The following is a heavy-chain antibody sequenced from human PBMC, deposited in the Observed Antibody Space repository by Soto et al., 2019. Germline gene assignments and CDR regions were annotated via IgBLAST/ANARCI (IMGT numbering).Heavy chain of an antibody. Sequence: EVQLLDSGGDLVQPGGFLRLSCAASGFTFDDYDMSWVRQAPGKGLEWVSTLSDTTYYADSVRGRFTISRDTSGSTLYLQMYSLGVDDSAVYYCARSLGPSRHFFDHWGQGTLVTVSS. CDR1: GFTFDDYD. V-gene: IGHV3-23*01. CDR2: LSDTT. CDR3: ARSLGPSRHFFDH. J-gene: IGHJ4*02. D-gene: IGHD3-16*01.